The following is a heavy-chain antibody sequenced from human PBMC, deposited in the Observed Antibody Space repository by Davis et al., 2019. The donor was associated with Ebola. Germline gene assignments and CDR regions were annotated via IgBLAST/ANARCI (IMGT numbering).Heavy chain of an antibody. D-gene: IGHD2-8*02. CDR1: GGTFSSYT. CDR2: IIPILGIA. Sequence: SVTVSCKASGGTFSSYTISWVRQAPGQGLEWMGRIIPILGIANYAQKFQGRVTITADKSTSTAYMELSSLGSEDTAVYYCAFSAGGGHLSDYWGQGTLVTVSS. V-gene: IGHV1-69*02. CDR3: AFSAGGGHLSDY. J-gene: IGHJ4*02.